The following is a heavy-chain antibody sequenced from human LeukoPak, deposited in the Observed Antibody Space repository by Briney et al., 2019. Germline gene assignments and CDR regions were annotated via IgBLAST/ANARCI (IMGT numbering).Heavy chain of an antibody. CDR1: GFTFSNYG. Sequence: GGSLRLSCAASGFTFSNYGMHWVRQAPAKGLEWVAVIWYDGSNKYYADSVKGRFTISSDNSKNTLYLQMNSLRAEDTAVYYCAGNYGPYYFDYWGQGTLVTVSS. CDR3: AGNYGPYYFDY. D-gene: IGHD3-10*01. CDR2: IWYDGSNK. J-gene: IGHJ4*02. V-gene: IGHV3-33*01.